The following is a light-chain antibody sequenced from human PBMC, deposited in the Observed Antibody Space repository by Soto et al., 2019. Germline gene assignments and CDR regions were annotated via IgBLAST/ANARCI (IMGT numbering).Light chain of an antibody. J-gene: IGKJ1*01. V-gene: IGKV3D-20*02. Sequence: EIVFSHSLATLSLSPGERATLSCGASQSVSSSYLAWYQQKPGLAPRLLIYDASNTATSIPARFSGSGSGTDFTLTISSLEPEDFAVYYYQQRSNWTPVTFGQGTKVDNK. CDR3: QQRSNWTPVT. CDR1: QSVSSSY. CDR2: DAS.